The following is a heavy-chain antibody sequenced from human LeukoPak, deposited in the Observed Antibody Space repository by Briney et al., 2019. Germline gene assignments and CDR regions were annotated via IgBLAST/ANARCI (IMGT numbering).Heavy chain of an antibody. Sequence: QPGGSLRLSCAASGFTFSSYAMSWVRQAPGKGLEWVANIKQDGSEKYYVDSVKGRFTISRDNAKISLYLQMNSLRAEDTAIYYCARSAGSSGWYEGYYFDYWGQGTLVTVSS. J-gene: IGHJ4*02. V-gene: IGHV3-7*01. D-gene: IGHD6-13*01. CDR3: ARSAGSSGWYEGYYFDY. CDR2: IKQDGSEK. CDR1: GFTFSSYA.